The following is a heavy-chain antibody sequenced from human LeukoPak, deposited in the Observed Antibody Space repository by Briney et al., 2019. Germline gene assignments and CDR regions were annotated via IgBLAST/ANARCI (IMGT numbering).Heavy chain of an antibody. Sequence: PGGSLRLSCAASGFTFSSYEMNWVRQAPGKGLEWVSSISSSSSYIYYADSVKGRFTISRDNAKNSLYLQMNSLRAEDTAVYYCAREPDYGGNLSDAFDIWAKGQWSPSLQ. V-gene: IGHV3-21*01. CDR3: AREPDYGGNLSDAFDI. J-gene: IGHJ3*02. CDR2: ISSSSSYI. CDR1: GFTFSSYE. D-gene: IGHD4-23*01.